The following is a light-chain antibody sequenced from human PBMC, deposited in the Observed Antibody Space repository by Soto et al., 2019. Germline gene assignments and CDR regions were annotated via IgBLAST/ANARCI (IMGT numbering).Light chain of an antibody. Sequence: EIVLTQSPATLSLSPGERATLSCRASQSVTKYLAWYQQKPGQAPRLLIYDTSNRATGIPARFSGSGSGTDFTLTISSLESEDSGIYYCQQRYNWLTFGGGTRWRSN. CDR2: DTS. CDR3: QQRYNWLT. V-gene: IGKV3-11*01. J-gene: IGKJ4*01. CDR1: QSVTKY.